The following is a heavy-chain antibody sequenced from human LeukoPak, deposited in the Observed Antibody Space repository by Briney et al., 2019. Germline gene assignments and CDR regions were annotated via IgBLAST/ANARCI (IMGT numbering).Heavy chain of an antibody. J-gene: IGHJ4*02. CDR3: ARDATEGRSLMLY. Sequence: SVKVSCKASGGTFISHAISWVRQAPGQGLEWMGGIIPIFGSANYAQKFQGRVTITADESTSTAYMELNSLRSEDTAVYYCARDATEGRSLMLYWGQGTLVTVSS. D-gene: IGHD2-8*01. CDR1: GGTFISHA. CDR2: IIPIFGSA. V-gene: IGHV1-69*01.